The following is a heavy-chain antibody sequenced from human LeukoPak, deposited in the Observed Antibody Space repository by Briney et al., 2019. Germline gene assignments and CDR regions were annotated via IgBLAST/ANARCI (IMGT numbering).Heavy chain of an antibody. D-gene: IGHD6-6*01. CDR1: GYTFTSYG. CDR2: ISAYNGNT. Sequence: SVKVSCKASGYTFTSYGISWVQQAPGQGLEWMGWISAYNGNTNYAQKLQGRVTMTTDTSTSTAYMELRSLRSDDTAVYYCGSSSDYYGMDVWGQGTTVTVSS. J-gene: IGHJ6*02. CDR3: GSSSDYYGMDV. V-gene: IGHV1-18*01.